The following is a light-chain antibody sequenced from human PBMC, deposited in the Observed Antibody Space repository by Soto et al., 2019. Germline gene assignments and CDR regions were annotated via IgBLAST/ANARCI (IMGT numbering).Light chain of an antibody. CDR1: QALNSY. J-gene: IGKJ4*01. Sequence: DIQLTQSPSFLSASVGDRVTITCRASQALNSYFAWYQQKPGKAPRLLIYSTSSLRSVVPSRFGGSGSGTEFTLTITSLQPADVATYYCQQLNTYPLTFGGGTKVEI. V-gene: IGKV1-9*01. CDR2: STS. CDR3: QQLNTYPLT.